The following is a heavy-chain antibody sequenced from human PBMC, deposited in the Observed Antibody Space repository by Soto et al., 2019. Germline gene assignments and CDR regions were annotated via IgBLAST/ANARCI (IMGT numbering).Heavy chain of an antibody. CDR1: GYNFTRFG. CDR2: MGAHSGHT. D-gene: IGHD6-13*01. Sequence: QFQLVQSGAEVKKPGASVKVSCKASGYNFTRFGISWVRQAPGHGLEWMGWMGAHSGHTRQAQKFQGRLTMTTDASINTAYIDLRSLTSDDTALYYCGRGGQQLGQEDYYKFNGMDVLGQGTTVIVSS. CDR3: GRGGQQLGQEDYYKFNGMDV. V-gene: IGHV1-18*01. J-gene: IGHJ6*02.